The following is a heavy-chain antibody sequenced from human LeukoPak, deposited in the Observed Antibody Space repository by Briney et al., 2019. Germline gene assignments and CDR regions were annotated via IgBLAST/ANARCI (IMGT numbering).Heavy chain of an antibody. Sequence: SETLSLTCTVSGYSISSGYYWGWIRQPPGKGLEWIGSIYHSGSTYYNPSLKSRVTISVDTSKNQFSLKLSSVTAADTAVYYCARTRVVVAATDYWGQGTLVTVSS. CDR3: ARTRVVVAATDY. D-gene: IGHD2-15*01. J-gene: IGHJ4*02. CDR1: GYSISSGYY. V-gene: IGHV4-38-2*02. CDR2: IYHSGST.